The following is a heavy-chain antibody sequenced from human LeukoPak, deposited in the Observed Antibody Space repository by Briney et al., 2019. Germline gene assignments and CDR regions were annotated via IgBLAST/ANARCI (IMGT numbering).Heavy chain of an antibody. V-gene: IGHV1-8*01. CDR3: ATGGRRITIFGVVTHEDILNGSPYYYYMDV. D-gene: IGHD3-3*01. CDR2: MNPNTGNT. Sequence: ASVKVSCKASVYTFTSCDINWVRQATGQGLEWMGWMNPNTGNTGYAQKFQGRVTMTRNTSISTAYMELSSLRSEDTAVYYCATGGRRITIFGVVTHEDILNGSPYYYYMDVWGKGTTVTVSS. CDR1: VYTFTSCD. J-gene: IGHJ6*03.